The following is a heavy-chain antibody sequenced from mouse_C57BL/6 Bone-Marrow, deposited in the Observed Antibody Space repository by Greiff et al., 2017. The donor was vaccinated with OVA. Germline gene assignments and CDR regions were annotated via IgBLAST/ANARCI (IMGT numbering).Heavy chain of an antibody. J-gene: IGHJ4*01. CDR1: GYTFTSYW. V-gene: IGHV1-55*01. CDR3: ARRGIDYDYLYAMDY. D-gene: IGHD2-4*01. Sequence: QVQLQQPGAELVKPGASVKMSCKASGYTFTSYWITWVKQRPGQGLEWIGDIYPGSGSTNYNEKFKSKATLTVDTSSSTAYMQLSSLTSEDSAVYYCARRGIDYDYLYAMDYWGQGTSVTVSS. CDR2: IYPGSGST.